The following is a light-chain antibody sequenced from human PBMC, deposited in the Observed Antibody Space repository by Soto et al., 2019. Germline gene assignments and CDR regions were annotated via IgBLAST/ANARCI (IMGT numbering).Light chain of an antibody. Sequence: QSVLTQPPSVSGAPGQRVTISCTGSSSNIGADYGVHWYQQLPGTAPKLLIYSNTNRPSGVPDRFSGSKSGTSASLTITGLQADDEADHYCQSYDNTLTGFRVFGGGTKVTVL. CDR2: SNT. CDR1: SSNIGADYG. V-gene: IGLV1-40*01. CDR3: QSYDNTLTGFRV. J-gene: IGLJ2*01.